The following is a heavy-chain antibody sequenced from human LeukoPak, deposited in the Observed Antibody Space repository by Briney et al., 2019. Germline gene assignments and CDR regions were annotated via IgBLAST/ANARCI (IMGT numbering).Heavy chain of an antibody. V-gene: IGHV1-69*05. CDR3: ARGYDFWSGYPFDY. CDR1: GHTFTSYD. D-gene: IGHD3-3*01. CDR2: IIPIFGTA. J-gene: IGHJ4*02. Sequence: SVKVSCKASGHTFTSYDINWVRQATGQGLEWMGGIIPIFGTANYAQKFQGRVTITTDESTSTAYMELSSLRSEDTAVYYCARGYDFWSGYPFDYWGQGTLVTVSS.